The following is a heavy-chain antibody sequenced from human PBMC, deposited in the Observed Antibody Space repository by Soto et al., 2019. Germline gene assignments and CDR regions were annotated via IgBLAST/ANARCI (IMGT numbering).Heavy chain of an antibody. D-gene: IGHD2-2*02. J-gene: IGHJ4*02. CDR3: ATYTSLDY. CDR1: GFTVSNNY. Sequence: HPGGSLRLSCAASGFTVSNNYMSWVRQAPGKGLEWVSLIYSGGSTFYADSVKGRFTISRDNSKNTLFLQMNSLRAEDTAVYFCATYTSLDYWGQETLVTVSS. V-gene: IGHV3-53*01. CDR2: IYSGGST.